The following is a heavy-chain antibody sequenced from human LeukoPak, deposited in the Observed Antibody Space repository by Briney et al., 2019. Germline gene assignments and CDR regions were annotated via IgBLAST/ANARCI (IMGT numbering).Heavy chain of an antibody. V-gene: IGHV4-39*01. CDR1: GGSISNSGYY. Sequence: SETLSLTCTVSGGSISNSGYYWGWIRQPPGKGLEWIGGIYYSGSTYYNPSLKSRVTISVDMSKNQFSLKLSSVTAADTAVYYCASVIKTGVPATIDYWGQGTPVTVSS. CDR3: ASVIKTGVPATIDY. J-gene: IGHJ4*02. CDR2: IYYSGST. D-gene: IGHD2-21*01.